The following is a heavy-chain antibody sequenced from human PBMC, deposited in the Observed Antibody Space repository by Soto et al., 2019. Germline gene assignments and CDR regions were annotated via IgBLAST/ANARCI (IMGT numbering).Heavy chain of an antibody. CDR2: INPTSGGT. Sequence: VKVACKASGYTFTVFYMHWVRQAPGQGLEWMGWINPTSGGTKYAQNFPGWVTMTRDTSISTAYMELSRLRSDDTAVYYCATSRTSIAVAGETEYYLDYWRQGTLVTVSS. V-gene: IGHV1-2*04. CDR3: ATSRTSIAVAGETEYYLDY. D-gene: IGHD6-19*01. J-gene: IGHJ4*02. CDR1: GYTFTVFY.